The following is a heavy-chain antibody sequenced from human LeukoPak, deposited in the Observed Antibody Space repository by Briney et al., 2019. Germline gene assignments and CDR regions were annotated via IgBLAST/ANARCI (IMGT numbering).Heavy chain of an antibody. D-gene: IGHD3-22*01. CDR3: ARGYYDSSGYYYEYFQH. V-gene: IGHV4-4*02. J-gene: IGHJ1*01. CDR1: GGSISSSNW. CDR2: IYHSGSF. Sequence: SETLSLTCAVSGGSISSSNWWSWVRQPPGKGLEWIGEIYHSGSFNYNPSLQSRVTISLDKSQNQFSLKLSCVTAADTAVYYCARGYYDSSGYYYEYFQHWGQGTLVTVSS.